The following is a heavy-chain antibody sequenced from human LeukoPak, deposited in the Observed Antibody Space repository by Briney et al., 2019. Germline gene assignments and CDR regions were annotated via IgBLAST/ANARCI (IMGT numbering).Heavy chain of an antibody. CDR3: ARRGSVLGYFDWLSWFDP. D-gene: IGHD3-9*01. CDR1: GGSISSGSYY. J-gene: IGHJ5*02. Sequence: TSETLSLTCTVSGGSISSGSYYWGWIRQPPGKGLEWIGSIYYSGSTYYNPSLKSRVTISVDTSKNQFSLKLSSVTAADTAVYYCARRGSVLGYFDWLSWFDPWGQGTRVTVSS. CDR2: IYYSGST. V-gene: IGHV4-39*01.